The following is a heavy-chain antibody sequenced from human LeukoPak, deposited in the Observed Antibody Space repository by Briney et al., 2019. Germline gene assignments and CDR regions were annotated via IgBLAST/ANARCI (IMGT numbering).Heavy chain of an antibody. CDR2: IYYSGST. CDR3: ARGRRFIISSGRNRPFDY. J-gene: IGHJ4*02. Sequence: PSETLSLTCTVPGGSISSYYWSWIRQPPGKGLEWIGYIYYSGSTNYNPSLKSRVTISVDTSKNQFSLKLSSVTAADTAVYYCARGRRFIISSGRNRPFDYWGQGTLVTVSS. V-gene: IGHV4-59*12. CDR1: GGSISSYY. D-gene: IGHD6-19*01.